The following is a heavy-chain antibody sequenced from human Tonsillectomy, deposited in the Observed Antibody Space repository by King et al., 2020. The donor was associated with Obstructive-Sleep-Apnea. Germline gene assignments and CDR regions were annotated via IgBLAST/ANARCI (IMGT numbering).Heavy chain of an antibody. Sequence: VQLVQSGTEVKKPGESLKISCKGSAYSFTSYWIGWFRQMPGKGLEWMGIIYPDDSETRYSPSFQGQVTTSADKSISTAYLQWSSLKASDTAMYYCARHRVSGWYFDLWGRGTLVTVSS. J-gene: IGHJ2*01. D-gene: IGHD2-8*01. CDR1: AYSFTSYW. CDR3: ARHRVSGWYFDL. CDR2: IYPDDSET. V-gene: IGHV5-51*01.